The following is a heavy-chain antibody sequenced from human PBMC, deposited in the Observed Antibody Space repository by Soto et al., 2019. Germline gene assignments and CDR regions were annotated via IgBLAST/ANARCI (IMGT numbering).Heavy chain of an antibody. J-gene: IGHJ3*02. CDR1: GYAFTSDG. V-gene: IGHV1-18*04. CDR3: ARHNRGMGKAFDI. Sequence: ASVKVSCKASGYAFTSDGVGWVRQAPGQGLEWVGWISSNNGNTNYAQRLQGRVTLTTDTSTTTAYMELMSLRSDDTAVYYCARHNRGMGKAFDIWGQGTLVTVS. CDR2: ISSNNGNT. D-gene: IGHD3-10*01.